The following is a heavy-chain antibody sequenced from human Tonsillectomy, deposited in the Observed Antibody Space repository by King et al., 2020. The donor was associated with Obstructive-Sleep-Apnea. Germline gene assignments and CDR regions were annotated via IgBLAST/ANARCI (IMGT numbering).Heavy chain of an antibody. D-gene: IGHD5-18*01. J-gene: IGHJ4*02. CDR2: VYYSGST. V-gene: IGHV4-59*08. Sequence: QLQESGPGLVKPSETLSLTCTVSGGSISSYYWSWIRQPPGKGLEWVGYVYYSGSTNYNPSLKSRVTISVDTSKKQFSLKLSSVTAADTAVYYCAISVDTAMVFDYWRQGTLVTVSS. CDR3: AISVDTAMVFDY. CDR1: GGSISSYY.